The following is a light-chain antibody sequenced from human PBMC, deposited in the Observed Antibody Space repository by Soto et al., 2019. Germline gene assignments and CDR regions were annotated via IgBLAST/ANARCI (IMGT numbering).Light chain of an antibody. CDR2: DAY. J-gene: IGKJ5*01. Sequence: EIVMTQSPATLSVSLGERATLSCRASQSLRSSLAWYQQKPGQAPRLLIYDAYNRATGIPPRFSGSGSGTDFTLTISSLEPEDSAVYYCQQRHMWPITFGQGTRLEI. CDR3: QQRHMWPIT. V-gene: IGKV3-11*01. CDR1: QSLRSS.